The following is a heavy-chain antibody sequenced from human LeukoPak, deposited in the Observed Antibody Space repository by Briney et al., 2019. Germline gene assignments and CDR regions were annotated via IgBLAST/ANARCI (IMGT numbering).Heavy chain of an antibody. CDR1: GFTVSSNY. Sequence: GGSLRLSCAASGFTVSSNYMSWVRQAPGKGLEWVSVIYSGGSTYYADSVKGRFTISRDNSKNTLYLQMNSLRAEDTAVYYCAKDRRSHGRGVDYWGQGTLVTVSS. CDR2: IYSGGST. D-gene: IGHD3-10*01. J-gene: IGHJ4*02. CDR3: AKDRRSHGRGVDY. V-gene: IGHV3-66*01.